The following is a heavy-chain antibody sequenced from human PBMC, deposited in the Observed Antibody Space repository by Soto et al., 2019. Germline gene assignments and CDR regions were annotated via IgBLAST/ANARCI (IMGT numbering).Heavy chain of an antibody. CDR3: ARMWGSYFDY. CDR1: GFTFSSYA. J-gene: IGHJ4*02. CDR2: ISYDGSNK. Sequence: GGSLRLSCAASGFTFSSYAMHWVRQAPGKGLEWVAVISYDGSNKYYADSVKGRFTISRDNSKNTLYLQMNSLRAEDTAVYYCARMWGSYFDYWGQGTLVTVSS. V-gene: IGHV3-30-3*01. D-gene: IGHD3-16*01.